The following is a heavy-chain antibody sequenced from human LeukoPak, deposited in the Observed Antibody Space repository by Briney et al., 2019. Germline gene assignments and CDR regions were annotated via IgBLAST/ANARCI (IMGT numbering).Heavy chain of an antibody. D-gene: IGHD3-10*01. V-gene: IGHV1-8*01. J-gene: IGHJ3*02. CDR3: ARDTPLWFGEGGAFVI. Sequence: ASVTVSCKASGYTFTSYDINWVRQATGQGLEWMGWMNPNSGNTGYAQKFQGRVTMTRNTSISTAYMELSSLRSEDTAVYYCARDTPLWFGEGGAFVIWGQGTMVTVTS. CDR2: MNPNSGNT. CDR1: GYTFTSYD.